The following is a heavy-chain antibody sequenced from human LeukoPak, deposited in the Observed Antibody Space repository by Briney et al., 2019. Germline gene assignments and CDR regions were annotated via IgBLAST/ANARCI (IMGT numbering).Heavy chain of an antibody. CDR3: ARLADCSSSSCRSFDY. J-gene: IGHJ4*02. V-gene: IGHV1-18*04. D-gene: IGHD2-2*01. Sequence: ASVKVSCKASGYTFTNYGISWVRQAPGQGLEWMAWISANNGETRYAQNLQGRVTMTTDTSTSTAYMELRSLRSDDTAVYYCARLADCSSSSCRSFDYWGQGTLVTVSS. CDR1: GYTFTNYG. CDR2: ISANNGET.